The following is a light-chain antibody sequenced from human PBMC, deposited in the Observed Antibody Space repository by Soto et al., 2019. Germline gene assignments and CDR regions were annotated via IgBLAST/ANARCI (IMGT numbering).Light chain of an antibody. CDR1: QSISDSN. Sequence: EIVLTQSPDPLSLSPGERATLSCRASQSISDSNLAWYQQRPGQPPRLLIYATFIRATGVPDRFIGSGSGTEFTLTIGRLEPEDFAVFFCQHYGTSLFTLGPGTRVDIK. CDR2: ATF. J-gene: IGKJ3*01. V-gene: IGKV3-20*01. CDR3: QHYGTSLFT.